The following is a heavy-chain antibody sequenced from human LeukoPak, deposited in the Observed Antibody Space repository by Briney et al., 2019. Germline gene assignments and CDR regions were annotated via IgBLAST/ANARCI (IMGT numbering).Heavy chain of an antibody. D-gene: IGHD4-11*01. V-gene: IGHV3-23*01. Sequence: GGSLRLSCAASGFTFSSYAMSWVRQAPGKGLEWVSAISGSGGSTYYADSVKGRFTISRDNSKNTLDLQMNSLRAEDTAVYYCAKFYSNYDLHHFDYWGQGTLVTVSS. CDR2: ISGSGGST. J-gene: IGHJ4*02. CDR1: GFTFSSYA. CDR3: AKFYSNYDLHHFDY.